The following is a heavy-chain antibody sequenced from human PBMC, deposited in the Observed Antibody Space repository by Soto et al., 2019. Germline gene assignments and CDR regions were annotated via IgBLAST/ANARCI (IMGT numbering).Heavy chain of an antibody. CDR1: GFTFSSYG. D-gene: IGHD2-2*01. J-gene: IGHJ6*02. Sequence: PGGSLRLSCAASGFTFSSYGMHWVRQAPGKGLEWVAVISYDGSNKYYADSVKGRFTISRDNSKNTLYLQMNSLRAEDTAVYYCAKGSMGYCSSTSCYQTGDYYYGMDVWGQGTTVTVSS. CDR2: ISYDGSNK. V-gene: IGHV3-30*18. CDR3: AKGSMGYCSSTSCYQTGDYYYGMDV.